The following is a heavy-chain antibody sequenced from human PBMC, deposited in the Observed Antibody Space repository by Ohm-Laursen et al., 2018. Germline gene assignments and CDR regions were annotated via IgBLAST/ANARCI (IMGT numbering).Heavy chain of an antibody. V-gene: IGHV4-38-2*02. CDR1: GYSISSGYF. CDR3: ARAQNTMVRGVIPRPNWFDP. Sequence: GTLSLTCPVSGYSISSGYFWGWIRQPPGKGLEWIGTIYHSGSTNYNPSLKSRVTISVDTSKNQFSLKLSSVTAADTAVYYCARAQNTMVRGVIPRPNWFDPWGQGTLVTVSS. D-gene: IGHD3-10*01. CDR2: IYHSGST. J-gene: IGHJ5*02.